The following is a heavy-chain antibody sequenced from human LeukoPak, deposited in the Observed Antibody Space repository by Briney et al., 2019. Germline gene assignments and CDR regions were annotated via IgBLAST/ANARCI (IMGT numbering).Heavy chain of an antibody. D-gene: IGHD1-26*01. CDR1: GGTFSSYA. V-gene: IGHV1-69*13. Sequence: SVKVSCKASGGTFSSYAISWVRQAPGQGLEWMGGIIPIFGTANYAQKFQGRVTITADESTSTAYMELSSLRSEDTAVYYCARALSSLLPPGDYWGQGTLVTVSS. CDR2: IIPIFGTA. J-gene: IGHJ4*02. CDR3: ARALSSLLPPGDY.